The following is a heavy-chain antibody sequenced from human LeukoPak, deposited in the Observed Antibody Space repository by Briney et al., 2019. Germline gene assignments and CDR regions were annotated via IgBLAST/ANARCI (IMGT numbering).Heavy chain of an antibody. CDR2: VYHSGST. J-gene: IGHJ4*02. CDR3: ARVASSGWASFDY. V-gene: IGHV4-4*02. CDR1: GGSISSNNW. D-gene: IGHD6-19*01. Sequence: SETLSLTCAVSGGSISSNNWWSWVRQPPGKGLEWIGEVYHSGSTNYNPSLKSRATISVDKSKNQFFLKLSSVTAADTAVYYCARVASSGWASFDYWGQGTLVTVSS.